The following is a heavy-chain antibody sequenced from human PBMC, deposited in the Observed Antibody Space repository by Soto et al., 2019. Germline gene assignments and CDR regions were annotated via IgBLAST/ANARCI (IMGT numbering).Heavy chain of an antibody. D-gene: IGHD3-3*01. J-gene: IGHJ4*02. Sequence: EVQLVESGGGLGQPGGSLRLSCAASGFTFSSYWMSWVRQAPGKGLEWVANIKEDGSDMYYVDSVKGRFTISRDNAKNSLYPQMNSLRAEDTAVYYCATEVWVYYDFWSGYSDYWGQGTLVTVSS. CDR1: GFTFSSYW. V-gene: IGHV3-7*01. CDR3: ATEVWVYYDFWSGYSDY. CDR2: IKEDGSDM.